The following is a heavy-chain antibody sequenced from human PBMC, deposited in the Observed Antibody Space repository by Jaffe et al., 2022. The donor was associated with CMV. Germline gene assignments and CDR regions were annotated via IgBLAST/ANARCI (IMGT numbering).Heavy chain of an antibody. CDR1: GGSISSYY. J-gene: IGHJ5*02. Sequence: QVQLQESGPGLVKPSETLSLTCTVSGGSISSYYWSWIRQPPGKGLEWIGYIYYSGSTNYNPSLKSRVTISVDTSKNQFSLKLSSVTAADTAVYYCARHVEEGGWYDQNWFDPWGQGTLVTVSS. D-gene: IGHD6-19*01. CDR2: IYYSGST. V-gene: IGHV4-59*08. CDR3: ARHVEEGGWYDQNWFDP.